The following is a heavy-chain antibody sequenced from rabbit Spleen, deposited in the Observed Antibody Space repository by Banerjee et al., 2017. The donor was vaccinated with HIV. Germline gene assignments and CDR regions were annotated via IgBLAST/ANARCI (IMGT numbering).Heavy chain of an antibody. D-gene: IGHD2-1*01. CDR1: GFSFSSSYY. CDR3: ARDWRYDDYNL. Sequence: QSLEESGGDLVKPGASLTLTCTASGFSFSSSYYMCWVRQAPGKGLEWIACIYAGSSGTTYYASWAKGRFTISKTSSTTVTLQMTSLTASDTATYFCARDWRYDDYNLWGPGTLVTVS. J-gene: IGHJ4*01. V-gene: IGHV1S40*01. CDR2: IYAGSSGTT.